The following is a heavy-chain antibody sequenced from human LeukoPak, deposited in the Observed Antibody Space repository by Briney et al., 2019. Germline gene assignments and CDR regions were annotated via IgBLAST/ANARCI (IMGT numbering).Heavy chain of an antibody. V-gene: IGHV3-7*01. J-gene: IGHJ4*02. Sequence: QAGGSLRLSCAASGFTFSSYWMSWVRQAPGKGLEWVANIKQDGSEKYYVDSVKGRFTISRDNAKNSLYLQMNSLRAEDTAVYYCARETGYSSGWSNGRFDYWGQGTLVTVSS. D-gene: IGHD6-19*01. CDR2: IKQDGSEK. CDR1: GFTFSSYW. CDR3: ARETGYSSGWSNGRFDY.